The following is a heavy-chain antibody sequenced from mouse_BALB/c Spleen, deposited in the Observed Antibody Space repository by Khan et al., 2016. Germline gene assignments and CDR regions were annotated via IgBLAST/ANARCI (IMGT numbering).Heavy chain of an antibody. CDR1: GYSFTSYY. D-gene: IGHD1-1*01. Sequence: EVQLQESGPELMKPGASVKISCKASGYSFTSYYMHWVKQSHGKSLEWIGDIDPFNGGTSYNQKFKGKATLTVDKSSSTAYMHLSSLTSEDSAVYYCASSTYSFYAMDYWGQGTSVTVSS. J-gene: IGHJ4*01. CDR3: ASSTYSFYAMDY. V-gene: IGHV1S135*01. CDR2: IDPFNGGT.